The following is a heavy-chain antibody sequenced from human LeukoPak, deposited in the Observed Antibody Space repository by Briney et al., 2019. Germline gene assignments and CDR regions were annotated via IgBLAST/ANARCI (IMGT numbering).Heavy chain of an antibody. J-gene: IGHJ4*02. Sequence: GGSLSLSCAAYRFSLSSNWMRWVRQAQGKGMEWVAKIKPEGSGKYNVACGKGRFTIWRDNAKNSLYMKMDSLRAEDTAVYYCARRVRSYGEYRDYWGQGTLVTVS. D-gene: IGHD4-17*01. V-gene: IGHV3-7*04. CDR3: ARRVRSYGEYRDY. CDR2: IKPEGSGK. CDR1: RFSLSSNW.